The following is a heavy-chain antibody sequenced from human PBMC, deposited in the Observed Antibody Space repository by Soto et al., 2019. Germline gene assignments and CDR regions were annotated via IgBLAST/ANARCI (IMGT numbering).Heavy chain of an antibody. CDR3: AKGIGLGCYYYYGMDV. D-gene: IGHD6-19*01. V-gene: IGHV3-23*01. Sequence: PGGSLRLSCAASGFTFSSYAMSWVRQAPGKGLEWVSAVSGSGGTTYYTDSVQGRFTISRDNSKNTLFLQMSSLGAEDTAVYYCAKGIGLGCYYYYGMDVWGQGTTVTVSS. CDR1: GFTFSSYA. CDR2: VSGSGGTT. J-gene: IGHJ6*02.